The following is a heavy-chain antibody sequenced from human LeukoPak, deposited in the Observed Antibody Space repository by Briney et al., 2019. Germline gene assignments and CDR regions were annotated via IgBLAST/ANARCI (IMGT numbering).Heavy chain of an antibody. V-gene: IGHV4-34*01. J-gene: IGHJ5*02. CDR3: ARGRGRYCSSTSCRNWFDP. CDR1: GGSFSGYY. CDR2: INHSGST. D-gene: IGHD2-2*01. Sequence: SETLSLTCAVYGGSFSGYYWSWIRQPPGKGLEWIGEINHSGSTNYNPSLKSRVTISVDTSKNRFSLKLSSVTAADTAVYYCARGRGRYCSSTSCRNWFDPWGQGTLVTVSS.